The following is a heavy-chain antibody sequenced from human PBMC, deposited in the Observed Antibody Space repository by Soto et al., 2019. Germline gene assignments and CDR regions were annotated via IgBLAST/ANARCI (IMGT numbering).Heavy chain of an antibody. Sequence: QVQLVESGGGVVQPGRSLRLSCAASGFTFSSYGMHWVRQAPGKGLEWVSLIWYDGSNKYYADSVKGRFTISRDKSKNTLYLQMNSLRAEDTAVYYCARDGSPLRNDFWGGSLSYFDSWGQGTLVTVSS. J-gene: IGHJ4*02. V-gene: IGHV3-33*01. CDR3: ARDGSPLRNDFWGGSLSYFDS. CDR2: IWYDGSNK. CDR1: GFTFSSYG. D-gene: IGHD3-3*01.